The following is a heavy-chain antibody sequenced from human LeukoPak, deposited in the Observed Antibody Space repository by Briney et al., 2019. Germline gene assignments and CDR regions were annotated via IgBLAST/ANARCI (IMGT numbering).Heavy chain of an antibody. CDR3: AKDRTYDSSGYADY. Sequence: GGSLRLSCAASGFTFSSYAMSWVRQAPGKGLEWVSDISGGGGSTYYADSVKGRFTISRDNPKNTLYLQMNSLRAEDTAVYYCAKDRTYDSSGYADYWGQGTLVTVSS. CDR1: GFTFSSYA. D-gene: IGHD3-22*01. CDR2: ISGGGGST. J-gene: IGHJ4*02. V-gene: IGHV3-23*01.